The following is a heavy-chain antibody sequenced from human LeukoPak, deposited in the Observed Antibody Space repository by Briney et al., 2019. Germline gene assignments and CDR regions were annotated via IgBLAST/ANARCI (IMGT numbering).Heavy chain of an antibody. J-gene: IGHJ4*02. D-gene: IGHD1-26*01. V-gene: IGHV3-23*01. CDR1: GFTFSSYA. CDR2: ISGSGGST. CDR3: AKKWELLRGFDY. Sequence: GGSLRLSCAASGFTFSSYAMTWVRQAPGKGLEWVSAISGSGGSTYYADSVKGRFTISRDSSKNTLYLQMNSLRAEDTAVYYCAKKWELLRGFDYWGQGTLVTVSS.